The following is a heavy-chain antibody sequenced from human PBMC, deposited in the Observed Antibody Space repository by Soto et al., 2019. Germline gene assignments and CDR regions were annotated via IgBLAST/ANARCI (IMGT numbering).Heavy chain of an antibody. Sequence: QVQLVQSGAEVKKPGSSVKVSCKASGGTFSSYTISWVRQAPGQGLEWMGRIIPILGIANYAQKFQGRVTITADKSTSTAYMEMSSVRSENTAVYYCARGLVVVPAAMLNDYYYYMDVWGQGTPVTVSS. V-gene: IGHV1-69*02. CDR1: GGTFSSYT. J-gene: IGHJ6*03. CDR2: IIPILGIA. D-gene: IGHD2-2*01. CDR3: ARGLVVVPAAMLNDYYYYMDV.